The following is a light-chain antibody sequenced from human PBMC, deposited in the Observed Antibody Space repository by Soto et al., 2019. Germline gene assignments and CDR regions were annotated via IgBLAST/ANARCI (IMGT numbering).Light chain of an antibody. J-gene: IGKJ4*01. Sequence: DIQLTQSPLFLSASVGDRVTITCRTSQDISSYLAWYQQKPEKAPKLLIYAASSLQSGVPSRFSGSGSGTEFSHTISSLQPEDFATYYCQQLKSYPLSFGGGTKVEIK. CDR1: QDISSY. V-gene: IGKV1-9*01. CDR3: QQLKSYPLS. CDR2: AAS.